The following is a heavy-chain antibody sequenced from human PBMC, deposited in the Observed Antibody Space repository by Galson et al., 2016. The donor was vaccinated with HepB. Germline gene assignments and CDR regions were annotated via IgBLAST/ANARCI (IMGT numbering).Heavy chain of an antibody. Sequence: SETLSLTCTVSGGSITGYYWSWIRLPPGKGLEWLAIVHSSGRTDYNPSLRSRVTISVDASKNQFSLKLNSVTAADTAVYYCARQVSSRVGWFDPWGQGTLVTVSS. CDR1: GGSITGYY. CDR3: ARQVSSRVGWFDP. V-gene: IGHV4-59*08. J-gene: IGHJ5*02. CDR2: VHSSGRT.